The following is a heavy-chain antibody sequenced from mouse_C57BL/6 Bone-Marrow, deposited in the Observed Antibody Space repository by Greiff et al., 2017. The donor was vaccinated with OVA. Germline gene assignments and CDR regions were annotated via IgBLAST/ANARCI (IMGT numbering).Heavy chain of an antibody. D-gene: IGHD1-1*02. J-gene: IGHJ2*01. CDR1: GYTFTSYW. CDR2: IHPNSGST. CDR3: ARELGVATIDY. V-gene: IGHV1-64*01. Sequence: VQLQQPGAELVKPGASVKLSCKASGYTFTSYWMHWVKQRPGQGLEWIGMIHPNSGSTNYNEKFKSKATLTVDKSSSTAYMQLSSLTSEDSAVYYGARELGVATIDYWGQGTALTVSS.